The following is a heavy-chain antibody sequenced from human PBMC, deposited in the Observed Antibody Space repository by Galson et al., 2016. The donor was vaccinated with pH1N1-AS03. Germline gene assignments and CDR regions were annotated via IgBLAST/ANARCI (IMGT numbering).Heavy chain of an antibody. V-gene: IGHV1-18*01. Sequence: SVKVSCKASGYTFTSYGIGWVRQAPGQGLEWMGWISPYNGRTEYAQKLQGRVTMTTDPSTSTAYMELRSLISDDTAMYYCARAFCSGGSCYDYFYYAVDVWGQGTTVTVSS. CDR1: GYTFTSYG. CDR3: ARAFCSGGSCYDYFYYAVDV. J-gene: IGHJ6*02. CDR2: ISPYNGRT. D-gene: IGHD2-15*01.